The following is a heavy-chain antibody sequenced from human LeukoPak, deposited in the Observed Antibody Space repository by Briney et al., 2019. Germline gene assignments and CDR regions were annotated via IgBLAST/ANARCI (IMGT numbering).Heavy chain of an antibody. Sequence: PSETLSLTCTVSGGSISSYYWSWIRQPPGKGLEWIGYIYYSGSTNYNTSLKSRVTISVDTSKNQFSLKLSSVTAADTAVYYCAREKGWYPDAFDIWGQGTMVTVSS. V-gene: IGHV4-59*01. CDR2: IYYSGST. J-gene: IGHJ3*02. D-gene: IGHD2-15*01. CDR1: GGSISSYY. CDR3: AREKGWYPDAFDI.